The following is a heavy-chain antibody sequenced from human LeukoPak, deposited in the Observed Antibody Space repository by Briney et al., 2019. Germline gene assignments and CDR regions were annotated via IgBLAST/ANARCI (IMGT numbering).Heavy chain of an antibody. CDR2: IYYSGST. CDR1: GDSISSYY. Sequence: PSETLSLTCTVSGDSISSYYWSWIRQPPGKGLEWIRYIYYSGSTNYNPSLKSRVTISVDTSKNQFSLKLSSVTAADTAVYYCARFIAVAKNWFDPWGQGTLVTVSS. CDR3: ARFIAVAKNWFDP. J-gene: IGHJ5*02. V-gene: IGHV4-59*01. D-gene: IGHD6-19*01.